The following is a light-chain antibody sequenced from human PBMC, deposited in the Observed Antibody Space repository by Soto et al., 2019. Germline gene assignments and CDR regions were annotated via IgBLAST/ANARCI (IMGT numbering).Light chain of an antibody. V-gene: IGLV2-14*03. Sequence: AVTDPASVSGSPGQAITISCTGTILDVGGYNYVSWYQQQPGKAPKLIIYEVTNRPSGVSDRFSGSKSDNTASLTISGLQTEDEADYYCCSYVSSKTYLFGTGTKV. CDR3: CSYVSSKTYL. CDR1: ILDVGGYNY. CDR2: EVT. J-gene: IGLJ1*01.